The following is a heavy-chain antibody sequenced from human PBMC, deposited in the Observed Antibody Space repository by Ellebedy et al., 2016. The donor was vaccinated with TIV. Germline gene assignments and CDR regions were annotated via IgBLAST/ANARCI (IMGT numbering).Heavy chain of an antibody. J-gene: IGHJ4*02. CDR1: GGSFSGYY. Sequence: SETLSLXCAVYGGSFSGYYWSWIRQPPGKGLEWIGEINHSGSTNYNPSLKSRVTISVDTSKNQFSLKLSSVTAVDTAVYYCARGKRGTIFGVVITAYYFDYWGQGTLVTVSS. D-gene: IGHD3-3*01. CDR2: INHSGST. V-gene: IGHV4-34*01. CDR3: ARGKRGTIFGVVITAYYFDY.